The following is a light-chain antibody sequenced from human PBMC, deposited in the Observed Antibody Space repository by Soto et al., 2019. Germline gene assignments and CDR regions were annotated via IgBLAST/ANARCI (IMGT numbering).Light chain of an antibody. J-gene: IGKJ2*01. Sequence: EIVLTQSPGTLSLSPGQRATLSCRASQSVSSSYLAWYRQKPGQAPRLLIYGASSRATGIPDRFSGSGSGPDFTLPISRLQPEEFAVYYCQQFGSSPYTFGQGTKLEI. V-gene: IGKV3-20*01. CDR3: QQFGSSPYT. CDR1: QSVSSSY. CDR2: GAS.